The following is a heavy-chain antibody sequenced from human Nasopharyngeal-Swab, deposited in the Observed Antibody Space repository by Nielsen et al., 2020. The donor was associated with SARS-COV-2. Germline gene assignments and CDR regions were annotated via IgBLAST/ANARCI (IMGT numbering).Heavy chain of an antibody. V-gene: IGHV3-48*04. CDR3: ASLLWFGELPSDYYYYGMDV. CDR1: GFTFSSYW. J-gene: IGHJ6*02. D-gene: IGHD3-10*01. Sequence: GALRLSCAASGFTFSSYWMSWVRQAPGKGLEWVSYISSSGSTIYYADSVKGRFTISRDNAKNSLYLQMNSLRAEDTAVYYCASLLWFGELPSDYYYYGMDVWGQGTTVTVSS. CDR2: ISSSGSTI.